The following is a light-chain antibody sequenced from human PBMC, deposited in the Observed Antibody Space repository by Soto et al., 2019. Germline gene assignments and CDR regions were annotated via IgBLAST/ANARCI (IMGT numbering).Light chain of an antibody. J-gene: IGKJ4*01. CDR3: QQYNKWPLS. CDR1: QSVSSS. Sequence: EIVMTQSPATLSVSPGERATLSCWASQSVSSSLAWYQQXXXXAPRLLIYGASTRATGIPARFSGSGSGTVFTFNISSLQSEDLAVYFCQQYNKWPLSFGGGTKVEI. CDR2: GAS. V-gene: IGKV3-15*01.